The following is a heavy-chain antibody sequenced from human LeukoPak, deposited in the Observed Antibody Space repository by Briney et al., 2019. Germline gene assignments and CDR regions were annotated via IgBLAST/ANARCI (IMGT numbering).Heavy chain of an antibody. CDR3: ARVREIPCSSTSCYNGIPNYYYYMDV. CDR2: IYYSGST. CDR1: GGSISSYY. D-gene: IGHD2-2*02. V-gene: IGHV4-59*08. Sequence: SETLSLTCTVSGGSISSYYWSWIRQPPGKGLEWIGYIYYSGSTNYNPSLKSRVTISVDTSKNQFSLKLSSVTAADTAVYYCARVREIPCSSTSCYNGIPNYYYYMDVWGKGTTVTVSS. J-gene: IGHJ6*03.